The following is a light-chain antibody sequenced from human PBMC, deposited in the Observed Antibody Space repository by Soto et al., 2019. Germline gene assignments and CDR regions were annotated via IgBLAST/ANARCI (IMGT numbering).Light chain of an antibody. CDR1: SSNIGNNY. J-gene: IGLJ3*02. V-gene: IGLV1-51*01. Sequence: QSVLTQPPSVSAAPGQKGTISCSGSSSNIGNNYVSWYQQFPGTAPKLLIYANNNRPSGIPDRFSGSKSGTSATLGITGLQTGDEADYYCGTWDTSLSAGEFGRGTKLTVL. CDR3: GTWDTSLSAGE. CDR2: ANN.